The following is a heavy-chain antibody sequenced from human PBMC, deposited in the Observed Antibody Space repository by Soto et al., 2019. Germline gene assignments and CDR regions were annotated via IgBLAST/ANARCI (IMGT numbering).Heavy chain of an antibody. CDR1: GGSITSGY. CDR3: AKNWNWGSLVH. V-gene: IGHV4-59*01. J-gene: IGHJ4*02. CDR2: IYLGGSI. Sequence: PSETLSLTCSVSGGSITSGYWAWIRHPPGKGLEWIGYIYLGGSINYNPSLKSRVIISVDTAKNQFSLSLSSVTAADTAVYYCAKNWNWGSLVHWGQGTLVTVSS. D-gene: IGHD7-27*01.